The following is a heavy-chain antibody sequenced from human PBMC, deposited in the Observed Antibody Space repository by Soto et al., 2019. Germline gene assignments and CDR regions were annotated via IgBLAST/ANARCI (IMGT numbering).Heavy chain of an antibody. Sequence: PSDTLSLTCTVSGGPISNYYWSWVRQPPGKGPEWIGYIYYSGSTKYNPSLKSRVSMSVDTSKNQFFLNLRPVSAADTAVYYCARDIYNSDLGYWGQGXLVTVYS. D-gene: IGHD1-1*01. V-gene: IGHV4-59*01. J-gene: IGHJ4*02. CDR3: ARDIYNSDLGY. CDR1: GGPISNYY. CDR2: IYYSGST.